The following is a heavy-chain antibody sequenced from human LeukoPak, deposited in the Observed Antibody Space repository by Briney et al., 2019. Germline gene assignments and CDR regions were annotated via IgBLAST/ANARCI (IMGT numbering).Heavy chain of an antibody. V-gene: IGHV4-59*08. CDR2: IYYSGST. CDR1: GGSISSFH. Sequence: SETLSLTCTVSGGSISSFHWSWIRQPPEKGLEWIGYIYYSGSTNYNPSLKSRVTISVDASKNQFSLKLSSVTAADTAVYYCATLAVGAGGPEFQHWGQGGLVTVSS. CDR3: ATLAVGAGGPEFQH. J-gene: IGHJ1*01. D-gene: IGHD1-26*01.